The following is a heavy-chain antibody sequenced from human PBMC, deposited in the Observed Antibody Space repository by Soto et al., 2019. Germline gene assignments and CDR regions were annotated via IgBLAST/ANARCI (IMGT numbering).Heavy chain of an antibody. J-gene: IGHJ6*02. CDR2: IYYSGST. Sequence: SETLSLTCTVSGGSISSGGYYWSWIRQYPGKGLEWIGYIYYSGSTYYNPSLKSRVTISVDTSKNQFSLKLSSVTAADTAVYYCARISLNDYYYYYGMDVWGQGTTVTVSS. V-gene: IGHV4-31*03. CDR1: GGSISSGGYY. CDR3: ARISLNDYYYYYGMDV.